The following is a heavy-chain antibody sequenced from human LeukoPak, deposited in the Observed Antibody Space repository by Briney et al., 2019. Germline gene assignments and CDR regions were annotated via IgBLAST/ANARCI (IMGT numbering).Heavy chain of an antibody. CDR3: ARGRYSYYFDY. Sequence: SETLSLTCTVSGGSISSSSYYWGWIRQPPGKGLEWIGSIYYSGSTYYNPSPKSRVTISVDTSKNQFSLKLSSVTAADTAVYYCARGRYSYYFDYWGQGTLVTVSS. D-gene: IGHD3-10*01. CDR1: GGSISSSSYY. J-gene: IGHJ4*02. CDR2: IYYSGST. V-gene: IGHV4-39*01.